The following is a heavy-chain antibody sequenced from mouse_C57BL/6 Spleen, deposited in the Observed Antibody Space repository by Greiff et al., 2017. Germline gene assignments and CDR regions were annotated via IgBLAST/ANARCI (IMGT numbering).Heavy chain of an antibody. D-gene: IGHD2-5*01. CDR2: FYPGSGSI. J-gene: IGHJ3*01. Sequence: VQLKESGAELVKPGASVKLSCKASGYTFTEYTIHWVKQRSGQGLEGIGWFYPGSGSIKYNEKFKDKDTLTADKSSSTVYMVLSRLTSEDSAVYFCARHAAYYSKPWFAYWGQGTLVTVSA. CDR1: GYTFTEYT. V-gene: IGHV1-62-2*01. CDR3: ARHAAYYSKPWFAY.